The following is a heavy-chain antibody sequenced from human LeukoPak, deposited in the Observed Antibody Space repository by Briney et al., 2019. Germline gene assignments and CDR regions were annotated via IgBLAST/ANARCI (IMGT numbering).Heavy chain of an antibody. D-gene: IGHD6-19*01. CDR3: ARGPHLYSSGWYAFDY. CDR2: INHSGST. Sequence: PSETLSLTCAAYGGSFSGYYWSWIRQPPGKGLEWIGEINHSGSTNYNPSPKSRVTISVDTSKNQFSLKLSSVTAADTAVYYCARGPHLYSSGWYAFDYWGQGTLVTVSS. V-gene: IGHV4-34*01. CDR1: GGSFSGYY. J-gene: IGHJ4*02.